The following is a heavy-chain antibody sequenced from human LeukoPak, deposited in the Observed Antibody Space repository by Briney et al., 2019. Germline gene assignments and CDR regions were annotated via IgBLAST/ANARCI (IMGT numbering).Heavy chain of an antibody. Sequence: GSLRLSCAASGFTFSSYSMNWVRQAPGKGLEWIGSIYHSGSTYYNPSLKGRVTISVDTSKNQFSLKLSSVTAADTAVYYCARLVSGGIDYWGQGTLVTVSS. J-gene: IGHJ4*02. CDR1: GFTFSSYS. V-gene: IGHV4-38-2*01. D-gene: IGHD6-13*01. CDR3: ARLVSGGIDY. CDR2: IYHSGST.